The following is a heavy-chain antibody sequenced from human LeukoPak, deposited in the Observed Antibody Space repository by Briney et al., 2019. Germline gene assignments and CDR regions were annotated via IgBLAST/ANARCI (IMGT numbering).Heavy chain of an antibody. CDR1: GFTFSSYG. Sequence: PGGSLRLSCAASGFTFSSYGMTWVRQAPGKGLEWVANIKKDGSEKSYVDSVKGRFTISRDNSKNTLDLQMNSLRAEDTAMYYCAGDRRYDSSGYFQHWGQGTLVAVSS. V-gene: IGHV3-7*04. J-gene: IGHJ1*01. CDR2: IKKDGSEK. CDR3: AGDRRYDSSGYFQH. D-gene: IGHD3-22*01.